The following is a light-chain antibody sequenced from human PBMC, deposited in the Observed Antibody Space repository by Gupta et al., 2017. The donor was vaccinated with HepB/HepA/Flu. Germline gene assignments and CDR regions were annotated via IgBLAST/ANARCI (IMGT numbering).Light chain of an antibody. CDR3: QHRTNWPPYT. V-gene: IGKV3-11*01. CDR2: GAS. Sequence: EVLLIQSPATLSLSTGERATLSCNSSLDINKDLAWYQQKGGQAPRLLIYGASRRVTGIPDRFSGSGSGTHFALTVSSLDPEDFAVYFCQHRTNWPPYTFGQGTRLEI. CDR1: LDINKD. J-gene: IGKJ2*01.